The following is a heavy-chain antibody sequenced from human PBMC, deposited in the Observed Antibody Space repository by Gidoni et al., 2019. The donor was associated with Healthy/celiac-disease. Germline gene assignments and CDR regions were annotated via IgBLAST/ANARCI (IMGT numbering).Heavy chain of an antibody. V-gene: IGHV1-3*01. CDR3: ARDRGMYYDFSSQYGMDV. D-gene: IGHD3-3*01. CDR2: INAGNGNT. Sequence: QVQLVQSGAEVKKPGASVKVSCKASGYTFTSYAMHWVRQAPGQRLEWMGWINAGNGNTKYSQKFQGRVTITRDTSASTAYMELSSLRSEDTAVYYCARDRGMYYDFSSQYGMDVWGQGTTVTVSS. J-gene: IGHJ6*02. CDR1: GYTFTSYA.